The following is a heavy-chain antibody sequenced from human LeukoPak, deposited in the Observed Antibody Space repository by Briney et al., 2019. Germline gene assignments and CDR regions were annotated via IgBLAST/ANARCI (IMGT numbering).Heavy chain of an antibody. D-gene: IGHD2-15*01. Sequence: RPSETLSLTCTVSGGSISSSNYFWGWIRQPPGKGLEWIGSIYYSGSTYYNPSLKSRVTISVDTSKNQSSLKLSSVTAADTAVYYCARGFNCSGGRTKRIEPARTRPGCRWFDPWGQGTLVTVSS. CDR3: ARGFNCSGGRTKRIEPARTRPGCRWFDP. CDR2: IYYSGST. V-gene: IGHV4-39*01. CDR1: GGSISSSNYF. J-gene: IGHJ5*02.